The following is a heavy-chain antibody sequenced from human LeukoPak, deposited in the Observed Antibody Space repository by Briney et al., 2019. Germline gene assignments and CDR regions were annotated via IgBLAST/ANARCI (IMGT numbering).Heavy chain of an antibody. Sequence: GGSLRLSCAASGFTFSSYWMNWVRQAPGKGLEWVGRIKSKTDGGTTDYAAPAKGRFTISRDDSKNTLYLQMNSLKTEDTAVYYCTTRATVTTHYFDYWGQGTLVTVSS. CDR2: IKSKTDGGTT. V-gene: IGHV3-15*07. D-gene: IGHD4-17*01. J-gene: IGHJ4*02. CDR3: TTRATVTTHYFDY. CDR1: GFTFSSYW.